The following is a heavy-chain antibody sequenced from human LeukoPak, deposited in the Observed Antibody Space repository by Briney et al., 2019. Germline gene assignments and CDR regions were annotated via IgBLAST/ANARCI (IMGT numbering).Heavy chain of an antibody. CDR3: ATYDILTGFDY. V-gene: IGHV1-69*13. J-gene: IGHJ4*02. D-gene: IGHD3-9*01. Sequence: ASVKVSCTASGDTLNHHIIFWVRQPPGQGLEWMGGVSPLLGASNHTQKFQDRVRITADESASTAYMELSNLRSADTAVYYCATYDILTGFDYWGQGTLVTVSS. CDR1: GDTLNHHI. CDR2: VSPLLGAS.